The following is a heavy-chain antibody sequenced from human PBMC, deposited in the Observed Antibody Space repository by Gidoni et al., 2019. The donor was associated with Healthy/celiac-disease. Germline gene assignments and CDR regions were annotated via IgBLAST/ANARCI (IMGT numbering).Heavy chain of an antibody. Sequence: QVQLVESGGGVVQPGRSLRLSCAASGFTFSSYAMHWVRQAPGKGLEWVAVISYDGSNKYYADSVKGRFTISRDNSKNTLYLQMNSLRAEDTAVYYCARSLYDYIWGSNGYDGMDVWGQGTTVTVSS. CDR3: ARSLYDYIWGSNGYDGMDV. CDR2: ISYDGSNK. CDR1: GFTFSSYA. D-gene: IGHD3-16*01. J-gene: IGHJ6*02. V-gene: IGHV3-30-3*01.